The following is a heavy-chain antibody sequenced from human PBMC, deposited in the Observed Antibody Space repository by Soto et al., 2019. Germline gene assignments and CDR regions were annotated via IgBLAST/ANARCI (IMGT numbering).Heavy chain of an antibody. J-gene: IGHJ6*03. CDR3: AKGPQSASGYYYMDV. Sequence: VGSLRLSCAASGFTLSTYDMHWVRQATGKGLEWVAALSYAGDTYYPGSVKGRFTVSREGAKNSLYLQMNSLTAGDTAVYYCAKGPQSASGYYYMDVWGKGTTVTVSS. V-gene: IGHV3-13*01. D-gene: IGHD3-10*01. CDR2: LSYAGDT. CDR1: GFTLSTYD.